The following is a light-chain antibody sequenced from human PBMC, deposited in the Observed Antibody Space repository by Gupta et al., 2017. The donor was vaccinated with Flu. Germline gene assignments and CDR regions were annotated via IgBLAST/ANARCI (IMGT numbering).Light chain of an antibody. J-gene: IGKJ2*01. CDR2: GAS. V-gene: IGKV3-20*01. CDR1: QSITSTN. Sequence: EIVLTQSPGTLSFSPGERATLSCRASQSITSTNLAWYQQKPGQAPRLLMNGASSRATGVPDRFSGSGSGTDFTLTISRLEPEDFAIYYCHQFGSTPETFGQGTRLQIK. CDR3: HQFGSTPET.